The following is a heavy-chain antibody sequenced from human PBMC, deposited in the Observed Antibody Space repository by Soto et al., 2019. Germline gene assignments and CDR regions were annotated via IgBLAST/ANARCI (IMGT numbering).Heavy chain of an antibody. V-gene: IGHV1-2*04. Sequence: ASVKVSCKASGYTFTGYYMHWVRQAPGQGLEWMGWINPNSGGTNYAQKFQGWVTMTRDTSISTAYMELSRLRSDDTAVYYCARAYSSGWPYYYGMDVWGQGTTVTVSS. CDR3: ARAYSSGWPYYYGMDV. CDR1: GYTFTGYY. D-gene: IGHD6-19*01. J-gene: IGHJ6*02. CDR2: INPNSGGT.